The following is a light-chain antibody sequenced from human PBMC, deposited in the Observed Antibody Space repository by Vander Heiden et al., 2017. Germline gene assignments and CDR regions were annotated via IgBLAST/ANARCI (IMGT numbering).Light chain of an antibody. Sequence: DIQMPQPPSTLSASVGDRVTITCRASQSISNWLAWYQQKPGKAPKLLIYAASSVESGVPSRFSGSGSGTEFTLTSSSLQPDDVATYYCQQYNSYTLTFGGGTKVEIK. CDR3: QQYNSYTLT. V-gene: IGKV1-5*01. CDR1: QSISNW. J-gene: IGKJ4*01. CDR2: AAS.